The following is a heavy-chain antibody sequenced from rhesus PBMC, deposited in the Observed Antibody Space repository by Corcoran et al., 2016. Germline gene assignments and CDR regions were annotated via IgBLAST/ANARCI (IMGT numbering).Heavy chain of an antibody. CDR3: ARWVLGGFDV. V-gene: IGHV4-169*01. Sequence: QLQLQESGPGLVKPSETLSVTCAVSGGSISSSYWSWIRQAPGKGREWLGYIYGSGSSPNYNPSLKSRVTLSEDTSKNQLSLKLSSVTAADTAVYYCARWVLGGFDVWGPGVLVTVSS. CDR2: IYGSGSSP. D-gene: IGHD2-15*01. J-gene: IGHJ5-1*01. CDR1: GGSISSSY.